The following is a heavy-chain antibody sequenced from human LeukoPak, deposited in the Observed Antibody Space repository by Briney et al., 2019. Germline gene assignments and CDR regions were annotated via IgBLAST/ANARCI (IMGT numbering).Heavy chain of an antibody. CDR2: IWYDGSNK. D-gene: IGHD2-15*01. J-gene: IGHJ4*02. CDR1: GFTFSSYG. CDR3: ASGEVVVASRGYY. V-gene: IGHV3-33*01. Sequence: GGSLRLSCAASGFTFSSYGMHWVRQAPGKGLEWVAVIWYDGSNKYYADSVKGRFTISRDNSKNTLYLQMNSLRAEDTAVYYCASGEVVVASRGYYWGQGTLVTVSS.